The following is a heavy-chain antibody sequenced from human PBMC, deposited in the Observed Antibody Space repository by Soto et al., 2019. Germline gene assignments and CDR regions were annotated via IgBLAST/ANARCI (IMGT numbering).Heavy chain of an antibody. CDR1: GFTFSSYG. J-gene: IGHJ4*02. V-gene: IGHV3-30*18. Sequence: AGGSLRLSCAASGFTFSSYGMHWVRQAPGKGLEWVALILYDGTDKYYADSVKGRFTISRDNSKNTLYLQMNSLRAEDTAVYYCAKSILTGPDYWGQGTLVTVSS. D-gene: IGHD3-9*01. CDR3: AKSILTGPDY. CDR2: ILYDGTDK.